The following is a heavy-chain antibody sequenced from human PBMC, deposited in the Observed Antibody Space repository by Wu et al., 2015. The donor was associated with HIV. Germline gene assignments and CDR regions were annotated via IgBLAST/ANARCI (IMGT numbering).Heavy chain of an antibody. D-gene: IGHD3-22*01. CDR3: AEGAHSGPPHPRRVEIVVVQSGAWFDP. V-gene: IGHV1-2*02. J-gene: IGHJ5*02. CDR1: GYTFTGYY. Sequence: QVQLVQSGAEVKKPGASVKVSCKASGYTFTGYYMHWVRQAPGQGLEWMGWINPNSGGTNYAQKFQGRVTMTRDTSISTAYMELSRLRSDDTAVYYCAEGAHSGPPHPRRVEIVVVQSGAWFDPVGPREP. CDR2: INPNSGGT.